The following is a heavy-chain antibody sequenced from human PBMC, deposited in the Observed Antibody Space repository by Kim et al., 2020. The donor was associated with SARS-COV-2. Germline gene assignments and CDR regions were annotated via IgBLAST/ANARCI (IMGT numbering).Heavy chain of an antibody. CDR3: ARGQPLDY. CDR1: GGSIRSGGKF. V-gene: IGHV4-31*03. J-gene: IGHJ4*02. CDR2: ISDSGNS. D-gene: IGHD2-2*01. Sequence: SETLSLTCSVSGGSIRSGGKFWTWIRQHPAKGLEWIGYISDSGNSHYSPSLRSRVSISLQTSENPFSLELTSVTAADTAVYYCARGQPLDYWGQGILVTVSS.